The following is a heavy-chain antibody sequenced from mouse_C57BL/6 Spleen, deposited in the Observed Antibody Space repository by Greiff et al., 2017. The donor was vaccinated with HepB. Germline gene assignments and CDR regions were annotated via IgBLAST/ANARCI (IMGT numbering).Heavy chain of an antibody. CDR3: ARHGSSYERFAY. J-gene: IGHJ3*01. CDR2: ISSGGSYT. D-gene: IGHD1-1*01. CDR1: GFTFSSYG. Sequence: DVMLVESGGDLVKPGGSLKLSCAASGFTFSSYGMSWVRQTPDKRLEWVATISSGGSYTYYPDSVKGRFTISRDNAKNTLYLQMSSRKSEDTAMYYCARHGSSYERFAYWGQGTLVTVSA. V-gene: IGHV5-6*02.